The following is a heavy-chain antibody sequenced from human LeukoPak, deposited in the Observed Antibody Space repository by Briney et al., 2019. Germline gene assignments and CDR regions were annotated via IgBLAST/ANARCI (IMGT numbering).Heavy chain of an antibody. D-gene: IGHD3-10*01. Sequence: SVKVSCMASGGTFSSYAISWVRQAPGQGVEWMGGIIHIFGTANYAQKFQGRVTITADESTSTAYMELSSLRSEDTAVYYCASRGYGSGSTLGFDYWGQGTLVTVSS. CDR2: IIHIFGTA. V-gene: IGHV1-69*01. CDR1: GGTFSSYA. J-gene: IGHJ4*02. CDR3: ASRGYGSGSTLGFDY.